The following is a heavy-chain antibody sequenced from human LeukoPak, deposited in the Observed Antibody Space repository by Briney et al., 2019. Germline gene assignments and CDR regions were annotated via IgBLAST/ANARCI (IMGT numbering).Heavy chain of an antibody. D-gene: IGHD2-8*01. Sequence: GGSLRLSCAASGFTFSSYAMGWVRQAPGKGLEWVSSISGSSTYIYYADSVKGRFTISRDNAKNSLYLQMSSLRAEDTAVYYCARDGFCTNGVCLLDYWGQGTLVTVSS. CDR2: ISGSSTYI. J-gene: IGHJ4*02. CDR3: ARDGFCTNGVCLLDY. V-gene: IGHV3-21*01. CDR1: GFTFSSYA.